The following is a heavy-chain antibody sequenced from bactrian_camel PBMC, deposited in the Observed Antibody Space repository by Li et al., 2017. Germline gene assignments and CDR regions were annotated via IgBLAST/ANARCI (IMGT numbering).Heavy chain of an antibody. CDR2: INRSGRWT. D-gene: IGHD2*01. CDR3: AAVGATTCLSGLCCSVRRREYTY. Sequence: EVQLVESGGASVQAGGSLRVSCEAFGSTVGLTCMGWFRQAPGKEPEGVAAINRSGRWTYNLDTVKGRFTISQDTAKNVVYLQMNNLKPEDTAMYYCAAVGATTCLSGLCCSVRRREYTYWGQGTQVTVS. V-gene: IGHV3S40*01. J-gene: IGHJ4*01. CDR1: GSTVGLTC.